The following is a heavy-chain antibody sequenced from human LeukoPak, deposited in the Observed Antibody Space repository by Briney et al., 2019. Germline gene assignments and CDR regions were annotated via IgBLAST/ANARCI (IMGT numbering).Heavy chain of an antibody. CDR1: GYTFTSYD. J-gene: IGHJ4*02. Sequence: ASVKVSCKASGYTFTSYDINWVRQATGQGLEWMGWMNPNSGNTGYAQKFQGRVTITRNTSISTAYMELSSLRSEDTAVYYCAREYSSGHEPFDYWGQGTLVTVSS. CDR3: AREYSSGHEPFDY. D-gene: IGHD6-19*01. V-gene: IGHV1-8*03. CDR2: MNPNSGNT.